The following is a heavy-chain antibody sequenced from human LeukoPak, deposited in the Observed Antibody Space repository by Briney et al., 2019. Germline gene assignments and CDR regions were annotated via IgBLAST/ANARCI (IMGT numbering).Heavy chain of an antibody. J-gene: IGHJ4*02. V-gene: IGHV4-59*12. Sequence: SETLSLTCTVSGGYTSGYHWTWVRQPPGKGLEWIGHTYDSGRIDYNPSLNSRVSISVDASKRKFTLRLRSVTAADTAVYYCAALRSYWGSLEGGVFWGQGTLVTVSS. CDR2: TYDSGRI. CDR1: GGYTSGYH. D-gene: IGHD2-21*01. CDR3: AALRSYWGSLEGGVF.